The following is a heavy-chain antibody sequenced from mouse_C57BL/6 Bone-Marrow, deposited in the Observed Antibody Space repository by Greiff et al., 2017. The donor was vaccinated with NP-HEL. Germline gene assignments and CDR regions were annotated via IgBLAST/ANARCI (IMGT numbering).Heavy chain of an antibody. CDR3: ARYDGSSWYFDV. V-gene: IGHV7-3*01. Sequence: EVHLVESGGGLVQPGGSLSLSCAASGFTFTDYYMSWVRQPPGKALEWLGFIRNKANGYTTEYSASVKGRFTISRDNSQSILYLQMNALRAEDSATYYCARYDGSSWYFDVWGTGTTVTVSS. CDR1: GFTFTDYY. D-gene: IGHD1-1*01. J-gene: IGHJ1*03. CDR2: IRNKANGYTT.